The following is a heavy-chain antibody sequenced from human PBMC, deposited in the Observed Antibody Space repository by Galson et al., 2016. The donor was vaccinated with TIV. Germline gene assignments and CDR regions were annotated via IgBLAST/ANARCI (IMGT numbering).Heavy chain of an antibody. CDR1: GFSLNTDGMC. J-gene: IGHJ4*02. V-gene: IGHV2-70*11. CDR2: IDWDDDK. CDR3: ARISGYYDRSGKDIPRSFDY. Sequence: PALVKPTQTLTLTCTFSGFSLNTDGMCVNWIRQPPGKALEWLARIDWDDDKSYTSSLKTRLTISKDTSKNQVVLTMTNMDPVDTATYYCARISGYYDRSGKDIPRSFDYWGQGTPVTVSS. D-gene: IGHD3-22*01.